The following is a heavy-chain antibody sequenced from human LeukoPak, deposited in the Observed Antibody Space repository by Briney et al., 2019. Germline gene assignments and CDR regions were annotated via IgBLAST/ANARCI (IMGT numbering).Heavy chain of an antibody. CDR1: GFTVSSNY. CDR2: INSDGSTT. Sequence: PGGSLRLSCAASGFTVSSNYMSWVRQAPGKGLVWVSRINSDGSTTSYADSVKGRFTISRDNAKNTLYLQMNSLRGEDTAVYYCGLEMATTIRDYWGQGTLVTVSS. V-gene: IGHV3-74*01. CDR3: GLEMATTIRDY. D-gene: IGHD5-24*01. J-gene: IGHJ4*02.